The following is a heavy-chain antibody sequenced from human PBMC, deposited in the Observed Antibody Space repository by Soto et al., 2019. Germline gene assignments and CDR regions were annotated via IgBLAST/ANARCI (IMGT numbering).Heavy chain of an antibody. CDR1: GFTFSSYG. V-gene: IGHV3-30*18. J-gene: IGHJ3*02. Sequence: QVQLVESGGGVVQPGRSLRLSCAASGFTFSSYGMHWVRQAPGKGLEWVAVISYDGSNKYYADSVKGRFTISRDNSKNTLYLQMNSLRAEDTAVYYCAKGYPLILTGNSDAFDIWGQGTMVTVSS. CDR2: ISYDGSNK. D-gene: IGHD3-9*01. CDR3: AKGYPLILTGNSDAFDI.